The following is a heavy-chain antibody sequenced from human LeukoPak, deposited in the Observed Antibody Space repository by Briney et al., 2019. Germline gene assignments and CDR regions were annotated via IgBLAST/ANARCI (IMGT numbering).Heavy chain of an antibody. J-gene: IGHJ4*02. CDR3: SGSSTGWSYFDF. Sequence: GGSLRLSCSASGFTFSRYGMYWVRQAPGKGLEYVSAISYNGGSTYYADSVKGRFTISRDNSKNTLYLHMSSLRPEDTAMYYCSGSSTGWSYFDFWGQGTLVTVSS. CDR2: ISYNGGST. D-gene: IGHD6-19*01. V-gene: IGHV3-64D*09. CDR1: GFTFSRYG.